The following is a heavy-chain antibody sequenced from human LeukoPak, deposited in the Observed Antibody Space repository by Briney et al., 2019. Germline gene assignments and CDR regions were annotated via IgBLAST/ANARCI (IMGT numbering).Heavy chain of an antibody. Sequence: ASVKVSCKASGYTFTSYYMHWVRQAPGQGLEWMGIINPSGGSTSYAQKFQGRVTMTRDTSTSTVYMELSSLRSEDTAVYCCARLEAAAGPDINYYYGMDVWGQGTTVTVSS. CDR3: ARLEAAAGPDINYYYGMDV. J-gene: IGHJ6*02. V-gene: IGHV1-46*01. CDR2: INPSGGST. D-gene: IGHD6-13*01. CDR1: GYTFTSYY.